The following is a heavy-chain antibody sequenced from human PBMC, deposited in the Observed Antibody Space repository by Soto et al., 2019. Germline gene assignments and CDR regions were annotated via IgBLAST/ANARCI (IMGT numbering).Heavy chain of an antibody. D-gene: IGHD6-19*01. CDR2: ITSGSTI. Sequence: VQLVESGGGLVKPGGSLRLSCAASGFTFSDYYMSWIRQAPGKGLEWVSYITSGSTIYYADSVKGRFTISRDNAKNSLDLQMNSLRAEDTAVYYCARAPYSSGWYDYYYGMDVWGQGTTVTVAS. CDR3: ARAPYSSGWYDYYYGMDV. J-gene: IGHJ6*02. CDR1: GFTFSDYY. V-gene: IGHV3-11*01.